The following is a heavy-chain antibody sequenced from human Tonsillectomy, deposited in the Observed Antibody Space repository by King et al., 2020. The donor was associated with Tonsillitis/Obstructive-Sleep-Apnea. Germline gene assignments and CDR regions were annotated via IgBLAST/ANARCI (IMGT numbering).Heavy chain of an antibody. D-gene: IGHD4-17*01. V-gene: IGHV4-34*01. CDR3: ARGPKNGDLDAFEI. CDR2: INHSGST. CDR1: GGSFSGYY. J-gene: IGHJ3*02. Sequence: VQLQQWGAGLLKPSETLSLTCAVYGGSFSGYYWSWIRQPPGKGLEWIGEINHSGSTNFNPSLKSRVTISVDTSKNQFSLKLSSVTAADTAVYYCARGPKNGDLDAFEIWGQGTMVTVSS.